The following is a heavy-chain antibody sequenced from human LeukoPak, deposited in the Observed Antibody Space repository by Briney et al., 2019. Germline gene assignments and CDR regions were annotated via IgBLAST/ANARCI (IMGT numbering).Heavy chain of an antibody. Sequence: PSEALSLTCTVSGGSISSGDYYWSWIRQPPGKGLEWIGEINHSGRTYYNPSLKSRVTISIDTSKKQFSLRLSSVTAADTAVYYCARLHADPTFYDRSGSIIWGQGTMVTVSS. CDR2: INHSGRT. CDR3: ARLHADPTFYDRSGSII. V-gene: IGHV4-39*07. CDR1: GGSISSGDYY. J-gene: IGHJ3*02. D-gene: IGHD3-22*01.